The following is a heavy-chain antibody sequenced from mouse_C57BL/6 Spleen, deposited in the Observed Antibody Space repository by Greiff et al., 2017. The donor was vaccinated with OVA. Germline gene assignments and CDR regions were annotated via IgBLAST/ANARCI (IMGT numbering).Heavy chain of an antibody. J-gene: IGHJ1*03. CDR2: ISYDGSN. Sequence: EVKLQESGPGLVKPSQSLSLTCSVTGYSITSGYYWNWIRQFPGNKLEWMGYISYDGSNNYNPSLKNRISITRDTSKNQFFLKLNAVTTEDTATYYCARPFTTGVGGWYFDVWGTGTTVTVSS. D-gene: IGHD1-1*01. V-gene: IGHV3-6*01. CDR1: GYSITSGYY. CDR3: ARPFTTGVGGWYFDV.